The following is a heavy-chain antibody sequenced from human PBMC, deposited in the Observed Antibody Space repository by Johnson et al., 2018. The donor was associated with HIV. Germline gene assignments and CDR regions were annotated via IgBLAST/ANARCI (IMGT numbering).Heavy chain of an antibody. Sequence: VQLVESGGSLLQPGGSLRLSCAASGFTFSTNAMSWVRQAPGKGLEWVSGISDSGGRTDYADSVKGRFSISRDNSKNTLYLQMNSLRAEDTAVYDCAVEGARNPDGFDIWGQGTTVTVSS. V-gene: IGHV3-23*04. D-gene: IGHD2/OR15-2a*01. CDR2: ISDSGGRT. CDR1: GFTFSTNA. J-gene: IGHJ3*02. CDR3: AVEGARNPDGFDI.